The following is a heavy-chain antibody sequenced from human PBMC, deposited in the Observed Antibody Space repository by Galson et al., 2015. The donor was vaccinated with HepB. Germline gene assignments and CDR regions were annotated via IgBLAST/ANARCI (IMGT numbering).Heavy chain of an antibody. J-gene: IGHJ1*01. Sequence: SVKVSCKASGGTFSSYAISWVRQAPGQGLEWMGGIIPIFGTANYAKKFQGRVTITADESTSTAYMELSSLRSEDTAVYYCARDLRPGIAAAEAYQHWGQGTLVTVSS. D-gene: IGHD6-13*01. V-gene: IGHV1-69*13. CDR3: ARDLRPGIAAAEAYQH. CDR2: IIPIFGTA. CDR1: GGTFSSYA.